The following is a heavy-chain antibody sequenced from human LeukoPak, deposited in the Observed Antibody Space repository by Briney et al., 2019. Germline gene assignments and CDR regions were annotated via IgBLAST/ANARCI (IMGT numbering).Heavy chain of an antibody. D-gene: IGHD5-18*01. CDR1: GFTLKVCY. J-gene: IGHJ4*02. V-gene: IGHV3-11*01. Sequence: PGGSLRLFCAASGFTLKVCYVRWIRQAPGEGMEGLSYISIGGPNTHSADSVKGRFTISRDNAKKSLYLEMNNLRAEDTAVYYCAKDGDNGYSYNIDYWGPGTLITVSS. CDR2: ISIGGPNT. CDR3: AKDGDNGYSYNIDY.